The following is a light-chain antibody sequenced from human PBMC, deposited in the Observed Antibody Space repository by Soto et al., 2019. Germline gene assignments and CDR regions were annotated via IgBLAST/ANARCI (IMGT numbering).Light chain of an antibody. CDR2: AAS. Sequence: DIQTTQSPSSLSASVGDRVTITCRASQSISSYLNWYQQKPGKAPKLLIYAASSLQSGVPSRFSGSGFWTDFTLTISSLQPEDFATYYCKQSYSTSWTFGQGTKVDIK. CDR3: KQSYSTSWT. CDR1: QSISSY. V-gene: IGKV1-39*01. J-gene: IGKJ1*01.